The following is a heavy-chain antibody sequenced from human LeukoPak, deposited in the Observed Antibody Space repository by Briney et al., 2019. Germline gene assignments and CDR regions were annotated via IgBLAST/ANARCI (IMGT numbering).Heavy chain of an antibody. CDR3: ARAGDSSGYYYDAFDI. D-gene: IGHD3-22*01. CDR2: IIPILGIA. CDR1: GGTFSSYA. V-gene: IGHV1-69*04. Sequence: ASVKVSCKASGGTFSSYAISWVRQAPGQGLEWMGRIIPILGIANYAQKFQDRVTITADKSTSTAYMELSSLRSEDTAVYYCARAGDSSGYYYDAFDIWGQGTMVTVSS. J-gene: IGHJ3*02.